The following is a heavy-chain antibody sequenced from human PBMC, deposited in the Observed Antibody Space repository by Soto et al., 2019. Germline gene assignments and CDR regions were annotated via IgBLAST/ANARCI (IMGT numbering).Heavy chain of an antibody. CDR2: IYYSGST. D-gene: IGHD3-3*01. Sequence: SETLSLTCTVSGGSISSGDYYWSWIRQPPGKGLEWIGYIYYSGSTYYNPSLKSRVTISVDTSKNQFSLKLSSVTAADTAVYYCARGGSIPIFGVVIFDYWGQGTLVTVSS. V-gene: IGHV4-30-4*01. J-gene: IGHJ4*02. CDR3: ARGGSIPIFGVVIFDY. CDR1: GGSISSGDYY.